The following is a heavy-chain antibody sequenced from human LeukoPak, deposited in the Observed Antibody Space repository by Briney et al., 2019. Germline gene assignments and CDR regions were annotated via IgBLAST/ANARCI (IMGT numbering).Heavy chain of an antibody. J-gene: IGHJ4*02. CDR3: AKEGYSGSYY. D-gene: IGHD1-26*01. Sequence: GRSLRLSCAASGFTFDDYAMHWVRQAPRKGLEWVSGISWNSGSIGYADSVKGRFTISRDNAKNSLYLQMNSLRAEDTALYYCAKEGYSGSYYWGQGTLVTVSS. CDR2: ISWNSGSI. V-gene: IGHV3-9*01. CDR1: GFTFDDYA.